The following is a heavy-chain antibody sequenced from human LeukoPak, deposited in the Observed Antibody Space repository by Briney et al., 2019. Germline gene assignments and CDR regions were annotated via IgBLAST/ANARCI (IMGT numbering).Heavy chain of an antibody. CDR3: ARGGGAYYDNSGYYRGGSEFDY. Sequence: SETLSLTCTVSGGSISSYYWSWIRQPPGKGLEGIGYIYYSGSTNYNPSLKSRVTISVDTSKTQFSLKLSSVTAADTAVYYCARGGGAYYDNSGYYRGGSEFDYWGQGTLVTVSS. CDR1: GGSISSYY. D-gene: IGHD3-22*01. V-gene: IGHV4-59*01. CDR2: IYYSGST. J-gene: IGHJ4*02.